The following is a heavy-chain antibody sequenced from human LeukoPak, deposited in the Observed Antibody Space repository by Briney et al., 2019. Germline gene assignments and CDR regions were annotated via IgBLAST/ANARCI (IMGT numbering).Heavy chain of an antibody. D-gene: IGHD3-10*01. CDR2: INPNSGGT. V-gene: IGHV1-2*02. J-gene: IGHJ4*02. CDR1: GYTFTGYY. CDR3: ARDRLQTYYYGSGSYPDY. Sequence: ASLKVSCKASGYTFTGYYMHWVRQAPGQGLEWMGWINPNSGGTNYAQKFQGRVTMTRDTSISTAYMELSRLRSDDTDVYYCARDRLQTYYYGSGSYPDYWGQGTLVTVSS.